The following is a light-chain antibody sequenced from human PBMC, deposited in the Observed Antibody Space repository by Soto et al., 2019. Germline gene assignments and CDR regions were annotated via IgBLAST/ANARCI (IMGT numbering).Light chain of an antibody. CDR1: QSVLYSSNNKNY. J-gene: IGKJ2*01. V-gene: IGKV4-1*01. CDR3: QQYYSTPYT. CDR2: WAS. Sequence: DIVMTQSPDSLAVSLGERATINCKSSQSVLYSSNNKNYLAWYQQKPGQPPKLLIYWASTRESGVPDRFSGSGSGTDFTLTLSRLQAEDFAVYYCQQYYSTPYTFGQGTKLEIK.